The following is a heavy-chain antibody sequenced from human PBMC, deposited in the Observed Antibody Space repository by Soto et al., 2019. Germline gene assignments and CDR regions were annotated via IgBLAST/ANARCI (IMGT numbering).Heavy chain of an antibody. CDR1: GFTFSSYG. CDR3: ASSEHDSSGYYLYYFDY. V-gene: IGHV3-30*03. D-gene: IGHD3-22*01. J-gene: IGHJ4*02. CDR2: ISYDGSNK. Sequence: PGGSLRLSCAASGFTFSSYGMHWVRQAPGKGLEWVAVISYDGSNKYYADSVKGRFTISRDNSKNTLYLQMNSLRAEDTAVYYCASSEHDSSGYYLYYFDYWGQGTLVTVSS.